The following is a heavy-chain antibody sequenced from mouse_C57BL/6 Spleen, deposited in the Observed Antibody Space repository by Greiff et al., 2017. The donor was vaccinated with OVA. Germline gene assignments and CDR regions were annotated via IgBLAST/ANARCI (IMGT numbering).Heavy chain of an antibody. J-gene: IGHJ4*01. CDR3: ARGAMDY. CDR1: GYAFSSSW. CDR2: IYPGSGST. V-gene: IGHV1-55*01. Sequence: QVQLKESGPELVKPGASVKISCKASGYAFSSSWMNWVKQRPGQGLEWIGDIYPGSGSTNYNEKFKSKATLTVDTSSSTAYMQLSSLTSEDSAVYYCARGAMDYWGQGTSVTVSS.